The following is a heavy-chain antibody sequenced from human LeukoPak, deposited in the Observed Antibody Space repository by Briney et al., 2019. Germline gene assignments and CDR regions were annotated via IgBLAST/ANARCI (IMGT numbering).Heavy chain of an antibody. CDR1: GYTFTGCY. CDR2: INPNSGGT. J-gene: IGHJ4*02. CDR3: ARDKGAYDFWSGYPLPAGD. Sequence: ASVKVSCKASGYTFTGCYMHWVRQAPGQGLEWMGWINPNSGGTNYAQKFQGRVTMTRDTSISTAYMELSRLRSDDTAVYYCARDKGAYDFWSGYPLPAGDWGQGTLVTVSS. D-gene: IGHD3-3*01. V-gene: IGHV1-2*02.